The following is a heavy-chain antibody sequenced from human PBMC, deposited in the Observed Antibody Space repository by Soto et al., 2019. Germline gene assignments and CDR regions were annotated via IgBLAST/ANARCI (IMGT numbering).Heavy chain of an antibody. Sequence: QVQLQESGPGLVKPSETLSLTCTVSGGSISTYYWSWIRQPPGKGLEWIGYINYNGRTNYNPSLKSRVTMSLDTSKSQFSLKLRSVTAADTAVFYCARYAGSSWFAYWGQGTLVTVSS. CDR1: GGSISTYY. V-gene: IGHV4-59*01. D-gene: IGHD6-13*01. CDR2: INYNGRT. CDR3: ARYAGSSWFAY. J-gene: IGHJ4*02.